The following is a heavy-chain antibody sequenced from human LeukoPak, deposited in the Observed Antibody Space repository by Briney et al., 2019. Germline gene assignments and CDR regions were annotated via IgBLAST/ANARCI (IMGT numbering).Heavy chain of an antibody. J-gene: IGHJ4*02. Sequence: GGSLRLSCTASGFTVSSDYMSWVRQAPGKGLEWVSVVCSGGNTYYADSVKGRFTISRDNSKNTLYLQMNSLRAEDTAVYYCAREPPGGGFDYWGQGTLVTVSS. CDR3: AREPPGGGFDY. V-gene: IGHV3-66*01. CDR2: VCSGGNT. CDR1: GFTVSSDY. D-gene: IGHD3-16*01.